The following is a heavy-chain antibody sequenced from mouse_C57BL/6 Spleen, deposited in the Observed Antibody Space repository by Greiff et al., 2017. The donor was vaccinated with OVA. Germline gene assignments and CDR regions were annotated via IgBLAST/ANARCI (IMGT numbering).Heavy chain of an antibody. J-gene: IGHJ4*01. Sequence: QVQLQQSGAELVRPGTSVKVSCKASGYAFTNYLIEWVKQRPGQGLEWIGVINPGSGGTNYNEKFKGKATLTADKSSSTAYMQLSSLTSEDSAVYFCARGGIYYAMDYWGQGTSGTVAS. CDR1: GYAFTNYL. CDR3: ARGGIYYAMDY. V-gene: IGHV1-54*01. CDR2: INPGSGGT. D-gene: IGHD2-14*01.